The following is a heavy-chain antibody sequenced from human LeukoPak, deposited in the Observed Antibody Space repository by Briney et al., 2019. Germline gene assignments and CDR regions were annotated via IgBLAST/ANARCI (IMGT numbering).Heavy chain of an antibody. D-gene: IGHD3-22*01. CDR1: GYSLTSYW. J-gene: IGHJ5*02. Sequence: GESLKISCKGSGYSLTSYWIGWVRQMPGKGLEWMGIIYPGDSDTRYSPSFQGQVTISADKSISTAYLQWSSLKASDTAMYYCARRYYYDSSGYGFDPWGQGTLVTVSS. CDR2: IYPGDSDT. CDR3: ARRYYYDSSGYGFDP. V-gene: IGHV5-51*01.